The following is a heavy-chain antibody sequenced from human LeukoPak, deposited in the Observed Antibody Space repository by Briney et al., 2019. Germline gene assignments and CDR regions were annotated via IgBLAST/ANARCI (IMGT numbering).Heavy chain of an antibody. Sequence: HTGGSLRLSCEASGFIFSRDSMNWVRQASGKGLEWISYISHDSGVRYYADSVRGRFTISRDNAKNSLHLQMHSLRAEDTAVYYCVRDNPRCCGVVPANIDDYWGQGTLVTVSS. CDR1: GFIFSRDS. V-gene: IGHV3-48*01. CDR3: VRDNPRCCGVVPANIDDY. D-gene: IGHD2-15*01. CDR2: ISHDSGVR. J-gene: IGHJ4*02.